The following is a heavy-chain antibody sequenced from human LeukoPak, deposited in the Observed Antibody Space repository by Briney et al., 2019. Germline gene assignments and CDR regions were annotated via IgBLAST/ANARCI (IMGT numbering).Heavy chain of an antibody. CDR1: GFTFSSYW. Sequence: GGSLRLSCAASGFTFSSYWMSWVRQAPGKGLEWVANIKQDGSEKYYVDSVKGRFTISRDNAKNSLYLQMNSLRAEDTAVYYCARTLGGRAAAGADYWGQGTLVTVSS. CDR3: ARTLGGRAAAGADY. CDR2: IKQDGSEK. V-gene: IGHV3-7*03. J-gene: IGHJ4*02. D-gene: IGHD6-13*01.